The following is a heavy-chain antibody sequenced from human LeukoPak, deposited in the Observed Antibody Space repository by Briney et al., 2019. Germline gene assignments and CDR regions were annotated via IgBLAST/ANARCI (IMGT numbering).Heavy chain of an antibody. V-gene: IGHV4-4*07. D-gene: IGHD3-10*01. CDR1: GGSISSYY. CDR2: IYTSGST. CDR3: ARDRFRGDSYGMDV. Sequence: SETLSLTCTVSGGSISSYYWSWIRQPAGKGLEWIGRIYTSGSTNYNPSLKSRVTMSVDTSKNQFSLKLGSVTAADTAVYYCARDRFRGDSYGMDVRGQGTTVTVSS. J-gene: IGHJ6*02.